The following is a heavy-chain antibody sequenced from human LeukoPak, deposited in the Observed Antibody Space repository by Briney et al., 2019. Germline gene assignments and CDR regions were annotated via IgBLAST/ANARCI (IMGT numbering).Heavy chain of an antibody. CDR2: IYYSGST. CDR3: ARDPDTAMVLNYFDY. CDR1: GGSISSSSYY. Sequence: SETLSLTCTVSGGSISSSSYYWGWIRQPPGKGLEWIGSIYYSGSTYYNPSLKSRVTISVDTSKNQFSLKLSSVTAADTAVYYRARDPDTAMVLNYFDYWGQGTLVTVSS. J-gene: IGHJ4*02. D-gene: IGHD5-18*01. V-gene: IGHV4-39*07.